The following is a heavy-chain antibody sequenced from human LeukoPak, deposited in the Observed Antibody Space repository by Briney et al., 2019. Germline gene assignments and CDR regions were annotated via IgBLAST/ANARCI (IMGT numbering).Heavy chain of an antibody. D-gene: IGHD3-22*01. CDR3: ARGPYYYDSSGYLTPLRY. J-gene: IGHJ4*02. Sequence: PSETLSLTCAVYGGSFSGYYWSWIRQPPGKGLEWIGEINHSGSTNYNPSLKSRVTISVDTSKNQFSLKLSSVTAVDTAVYYCARGPYYYDSSGYLTPLRYWGQGTLVTVSS. CDR2: INHSGST. V-gene: IGHV4-34*01. CDR1: GGSFSGYY.